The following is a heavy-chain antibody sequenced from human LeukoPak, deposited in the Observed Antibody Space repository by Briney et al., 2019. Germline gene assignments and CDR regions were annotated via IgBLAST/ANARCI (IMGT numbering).Heavy chain of an antibody. D-gene: IGHD6-19*01. Sequence: GGSLRLSCAASGFTFSSYAMSWVRQAPGKGLEWVSAISGSGGSTYYADSVKGRFTISRDNSKNTLYLQMNSLRAEDTAVYYCARGQSDSSGWYSYADYWGQGTLVTVSS. CDR2: ISGSGGST. J-gene: IGHJ4*02. V-gene: IGHV3-23*01. CDR1: GFTFSSYA. CDR3: ARGQSDSSGWYSYADY.